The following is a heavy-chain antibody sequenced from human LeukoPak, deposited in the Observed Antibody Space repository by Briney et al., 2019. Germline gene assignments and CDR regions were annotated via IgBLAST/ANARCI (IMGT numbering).Heavy chain of an antibody. CDR2: ISYDGSNK. CDR1: GFTFSSYS. D-gene: IGHD2-2*01. Sequence: GGSLRLSCAASGFTFSSYSINWVRQAPGKGLEWVAVISYDGSNKYYADSVKGRFTISRDNSKNTLYLQMNSLRAEDTAVYYCARGCSSTSCGAFDIWGQGTMVTVSS. CDR3: ARGCSSTSCGAFDI. J-gene: IGHJ3*02. V-gene: IGHV3-30*03.